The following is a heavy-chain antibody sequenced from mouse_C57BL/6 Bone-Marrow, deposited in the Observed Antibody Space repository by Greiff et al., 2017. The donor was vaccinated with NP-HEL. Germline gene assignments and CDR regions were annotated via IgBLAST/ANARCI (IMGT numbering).Heavy chain of an antibody. Sequence: QVQLQQSGAELAKPGASVKLSCKASGYTFTSYWMHWVKQRPGQGLEWIGYINPSSGYTKYNQKFKDKATLTADKSSNTAYMQLSSLTYEDSAVYSCAGHYDYDAYWGQGTTLTVSS. CDR1: GYTFTSYW. V-gene: IGHV1-7*01. D-gene: IGHD2-4*01. J-gene: IGHJ2*01. CDR2: INPSSGYT. CDR3: AGHYDYDAY.